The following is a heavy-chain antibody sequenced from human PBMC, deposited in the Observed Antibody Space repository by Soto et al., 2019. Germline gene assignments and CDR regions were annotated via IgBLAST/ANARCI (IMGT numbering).Heavy chain of an antibody. CDR3: VRGNWFDP. CDR1: SGSFSGYY. V-gene: IGHV4-34*01. J-gene: IGHJ5*02. Sequence: PSETLSLTCAVYSGSFSGYYWSLIRQPPGKGLEWIGEINHSGSTNYNPSLKSRVTISVHKSKNQFSMKLSSVTAADTAVYYCVRGNWFDPWGQGTLVTVSS. CDR2: INHSGST.